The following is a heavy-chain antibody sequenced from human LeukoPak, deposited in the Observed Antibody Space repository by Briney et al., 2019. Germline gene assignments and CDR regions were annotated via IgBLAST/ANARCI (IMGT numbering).Heavy chain of an antibody. CDR2: IYYSGTT. Sequence: SETLSLTCTVSGGSISSYYWSWIRQPPGKGLEWIGYIYYSGTTSYNPSLKSRVTISVDTSKSQFSLKLRSMTAADTAVYYCARAGNTWFDPWGQGTLVTVSS. J-gene: IGHJ5*02. CDR1: GGSISSYY. V-gene: IGHV4-59*08. CDR3: ARAGNTWFDP.